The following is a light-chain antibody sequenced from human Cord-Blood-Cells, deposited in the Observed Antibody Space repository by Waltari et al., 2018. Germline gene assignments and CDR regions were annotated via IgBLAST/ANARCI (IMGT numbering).Light chain of an antibody. V-gene: IGLV2-8*01. CDR2: EVS. CDR1: SSDVGGYNY. CDR3: SSYAGSNNYV. Sequence: QSALTQPPSASGSPGQSVTIPCTGTSSDVGGYNYVSWYQQHPGKAPKLMISEVSKRPSGVPDRFSGSKSGNTASLTVSGLQAEDEADYYCSSYAGSNNYVFGTGTKVTVL. J-gene: IGLJ1*01.